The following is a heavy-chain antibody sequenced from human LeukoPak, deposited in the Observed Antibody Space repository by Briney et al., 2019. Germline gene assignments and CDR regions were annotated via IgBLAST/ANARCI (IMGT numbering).Heavy chain of an antibody. V-gene: IGHV1-18*01. J-gene: IGHJ6*03. Sequence: ASVKVSCKASGYTFTSYGISWVRQAPGQGLEWMGWISAYNGNTNYAQKLQGRVTMTTDTSTSSAYSELRSLRSDDTAVYYCAPHPTEWRYSGYYNYYYLHVWGKGTTVTVSS. D-gene: IGHD5-12*01. CDR1: GYTFTSYG. CDR3: APHPTEWRYSGYYNYYYLHV. CDR2: ISAYNGNT.